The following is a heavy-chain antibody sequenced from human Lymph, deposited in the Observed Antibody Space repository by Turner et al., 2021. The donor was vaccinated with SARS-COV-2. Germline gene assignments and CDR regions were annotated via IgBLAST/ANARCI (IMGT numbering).Heavy chain of an antibody. Sequence: QVQLWQSGAEVKKPGSSVKVSCKASGGTFSSYAINWVRQAPGQGLEWMGRSIPILGIANYAQKFQGRVTITADKSTSTAYMELSSLRSEDTAVYYCARGRLDSFGGGYDSWFDPWGQGTLVTVSS. CDR3: ARGRLDSFGGGYDSWFDP. V-gene: IGHV1-69*04. CDR2: SIPILGIA. D-gene: IGHD1-26*01. CDR1: GGTFSSYA. J-gene: IGHJ5*02.